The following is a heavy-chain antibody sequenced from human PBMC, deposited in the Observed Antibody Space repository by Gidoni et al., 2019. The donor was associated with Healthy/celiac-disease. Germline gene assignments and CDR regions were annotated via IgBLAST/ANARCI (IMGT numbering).Heavy chain of an antibody. J-gene: IGHJ2*01. Sequence: QVQLQQWGAGLLKPSETLSLTCAVYGGSFSGYYWSWIRQPPGKGLEWIGEINHSGSTNYIPSFTCRVTISVDTSKNQFSLKLSAVTAADTAVYYCARGWNGLDLWGRGTLVTVSS. CDR1: GGSFSGYY. D-gene: IGHD1-1*01. CDR2: INHSGST. V-gene: IGHV4-34*01. CDR3: ARGWNGLDL.